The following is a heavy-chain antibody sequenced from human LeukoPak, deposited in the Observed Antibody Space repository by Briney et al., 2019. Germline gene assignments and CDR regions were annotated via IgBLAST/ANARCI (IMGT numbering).Heavy chain of an antibody. D-gene: IGHD2-15*01. V-gene: IGHV1-69*13. J-gene: IGHJ4*02. Sequence: ASVKVSCKASGGTFSSYAISWVRQAPGQGLEWMGGIIPIFGTANYAQKFQGRVTITADESTSTAYMELSSLNTEDTAVYYCTTRSPARYCSDGACYSSADYWGQGTLVTVSS. CDR2: IIPIFGTA. CDR3: TTRSPARYCSDGACYSSADY. CDR1: GGTFSSYA.